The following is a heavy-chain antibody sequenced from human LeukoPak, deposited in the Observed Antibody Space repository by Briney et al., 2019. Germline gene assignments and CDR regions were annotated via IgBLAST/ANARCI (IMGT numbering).Heavy chain of an antibody. J-gene: IGHJ4*02. CDR2: ISYDGSNK. V-gene: IGHV3-30*03. D-gene: IGHD3-16*02. CDR1: GFTFSSYG. Sequence: PGGSLRLSCAASGFTFSSYGMHWVRQAPGKGLEWVAVISYDGSNKYYADSVTGRFTISRDNSKNTLYLQMNSLRAEDTAVYYCARDRVTFGGVIVYFDYWGQGTLVTVSS. CDR3: ARDRVTFGGVIVYFDY.